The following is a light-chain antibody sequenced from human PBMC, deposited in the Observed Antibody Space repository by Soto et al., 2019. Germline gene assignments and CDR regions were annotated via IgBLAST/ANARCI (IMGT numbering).Light chain of an antibody. CDR1: QSVSSN. V-gene: IGKV3-11*01. J-gene: IGKJ4*01. CDR2: DAF. CDR3: QQRSNWPLT. Sequence: EIVLTQSPATLSLTPGERATLSCRASQSVSSNLVWYQQKPGQAPRLLLYDAFNRATGIPARFSGSGSGTDFTLTISSLEPVDFAVYYCQQRSNWPLTFGGGTKVEIK.